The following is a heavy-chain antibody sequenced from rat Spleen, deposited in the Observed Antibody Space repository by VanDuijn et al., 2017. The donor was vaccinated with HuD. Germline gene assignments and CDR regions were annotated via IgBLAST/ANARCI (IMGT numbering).Heavy chain of an antibody. D-gene: IGHD3-1*01. Sequence: QVQLKESGPGLVQPSQTLSLTCTVSGFSLRNYGVIWVRQPPGKGLEWMGIIWGYGNTNYNSALKSRLSISRDTSKNQVFLKMNSLQTDDTGTYYCTIHPRYWGQGVMVTVSS. J-gene: IGHJ2*01. CDR3: TIHPRY. V-gene: IGHV2-13*01. CDR2: IWGYGNT. CDR1: GFSLRNYG.